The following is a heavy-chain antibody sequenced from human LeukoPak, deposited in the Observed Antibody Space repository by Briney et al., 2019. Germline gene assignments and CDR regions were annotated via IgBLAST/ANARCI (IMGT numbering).Heavy chain of an antibody. D-gene: IGHD2-2*01. CDR2: LNPKSGNT. CDR3: ARVVSSRWNQYYYYMDL. Sequence: ASVKVSCKTSGYTFTNYDINWVRQATGQGLEWMGWLNPKSGNTRYAQKFQGRVTITRDNSVGTAYMELRSLRSDDTAVYYCARVVSSRWNQYYYYMDLWGRGTTVTVSS. J-gene: IGHJ6*03. V-gene: IGHV1-8*03. CDR1: GYTFTNYD.